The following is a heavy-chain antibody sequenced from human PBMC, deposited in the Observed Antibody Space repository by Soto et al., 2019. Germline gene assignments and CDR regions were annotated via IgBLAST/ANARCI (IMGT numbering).Heavy chain of an antibody. CDR3: AKRAVLRLVAAAADAFDI. J-gene: IGHJ3*02. CDR2: ISGSGGST. D-gene: IGHD6-13*01. V-gene: IGHV3-23*01. Sequence: GGSLRLSCAASGFTFSSYAMSWVRQAPGKGLEWVSAISGSGGSTYYADSVKGRFTISRDNSKNTLYLQMNSLRAEDTAVYYCAKRAVLRLVAAAADAFDIWGQGTMVTVSS. CDR1: GFTFSSYA.